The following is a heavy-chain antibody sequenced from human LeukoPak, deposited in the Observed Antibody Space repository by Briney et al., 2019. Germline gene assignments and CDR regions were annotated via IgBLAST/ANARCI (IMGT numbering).Heavy chain of an antibody. CDR1: GFSLSTSGMR. Sequence: SCPALVKPTQTLTLTCTSSGFSLSTSGMRVSWIRQPPGKALEWLAPIDWDDDKFYSTSLKTRLTISKDTSKNQVVLTMTNMDPVDTATYYCARNFGYYDFWSGYYLGSGYFDYWGQGTLVTVSS. D-gene: IGHD3-3*01. J-gene: IGHJ4*02. V-gene: IGHV2-70*04. CDR3: ARNFGYYDFWSGYYLGSGYFDY. CDR2: IDWDDDK.